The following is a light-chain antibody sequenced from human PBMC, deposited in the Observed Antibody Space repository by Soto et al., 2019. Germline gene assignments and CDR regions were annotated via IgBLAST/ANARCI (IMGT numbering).Light chain of an antibody. CDR3: MQSVQAPWT. J-gene: IGKJ1*01. V-gene: IGKV2-28*01. Sequence: DIVVTQSPLSLPVSPGEAASISCRSSRSLLHSNGYNYLDWYLQKPGQSPQLLIYLGSNRASGVPDRFSGSGSGTDFTLKISIVEADDVGVYYCMQSVQAPWTFGQGTKVEIK. CDR2: LGS. CDR1: RSLLHSNGYNY.